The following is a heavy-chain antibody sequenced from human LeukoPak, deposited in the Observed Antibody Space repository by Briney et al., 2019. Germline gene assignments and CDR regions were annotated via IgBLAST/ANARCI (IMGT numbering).Heavy chain of an antibody. CDR2: IYYSGST. J-gene: IGHJ4*02. V-gene: IGHV4-30-4*01. Sequence: SETLSLTCTVPGGSISSGDYYWSWIRQPPGKGLEWIGYIYYSGSTYYNPSLKSRVTISVDTSKNQFSLKLSSVTAADTAVYYCARAGGIYGSGSYYIDYWGQGTLVTVSS. D-gene: IGHD3-10*01. CDR1: GGSISSGDYY. CDR3: ARAGGIYGSGSYYIDY.